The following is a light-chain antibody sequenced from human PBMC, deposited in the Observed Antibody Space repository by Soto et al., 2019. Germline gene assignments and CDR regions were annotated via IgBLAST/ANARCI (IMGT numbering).Light chain of an antibody. J-gene: IGKJ2*01. CDR1: QSLLHSDGETY. V-gene: IGKV2-24*01. CDR3: MQATEYPPYT. CDR2: KFS. Sequence: DLVLTQTPLSSPVTLGQPASISCRSSQSLLHSDGETYLSWLQQRTGQPPRLLIYKFSNRFSGVPDRFSGSGAGTEFTTKISRVEAEDVGIYYCMQATEYPPYTFGQGTKLEIK.